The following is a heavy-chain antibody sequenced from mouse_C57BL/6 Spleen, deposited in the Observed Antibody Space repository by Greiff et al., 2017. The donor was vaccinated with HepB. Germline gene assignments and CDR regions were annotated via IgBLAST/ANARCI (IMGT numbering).Heavy chain of an antibody. CDR2: IRSKSSNSAT. V-gene: IGHV10-3*01. D-gene: IGHD2-12*01. Sequence: EVQLVESGGGLVQPKGSLKISCAASGFTFNTYAMHWVRQAPGQGLEWVARIRSKSSNSATYYADSVKDRFTISRDESQSMLYLQMNNLKTEDSAVYYCVSDTRNGFAYWGQGTLVTVSA. CDR3: VSDTRNGFAY. CDR1: GFTFNTYA. J-gene: IGHJ3*01.